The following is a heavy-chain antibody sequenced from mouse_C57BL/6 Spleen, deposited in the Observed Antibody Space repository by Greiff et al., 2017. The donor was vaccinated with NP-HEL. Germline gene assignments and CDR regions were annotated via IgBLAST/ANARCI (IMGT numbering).Heavy chain of an antibody. J-gene: IGHJ4*01. V-gene: IGHV1-76*01. CDR3: ARLKRSNLYAMDY. CDR2: IYPGSGNT. Sequence: VQLQQSGAELVRPGASVKLSCKASGYTFTDYYINWVKQRPGQGLEWIARIYPGSGNTYYNEKFKGKATLTAEKSSSTAYMQLSSLTSEDSAVYFCARLKRSNLYAMDYWGQGTSVTVSS. D-gene: IGHD2-5*01. CDR1: GYTFTDYY.